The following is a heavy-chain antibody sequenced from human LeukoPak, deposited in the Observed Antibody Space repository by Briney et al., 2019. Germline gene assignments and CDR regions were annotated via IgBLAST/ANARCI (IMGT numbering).Heavy chain of an antibody. J-gene: IGHJ4*02. D-gene: IGHD6-6*01. Sequence: GGSLRLSCAASGFTFSSYSMHWVRQAPGRGLEWVALIWNDGSNKYYADSVKGRFTISRDNSKNTLYLQMNSLRAEDTAVYYCARDFYSSSSRGSVYWGRGSLVTVSS. CDR2: IWNDGSNK. CDR1: GFTFSSYS. CDR3: ARDFYSSSSRGSVY. V-gene: IGHV3-33*01.